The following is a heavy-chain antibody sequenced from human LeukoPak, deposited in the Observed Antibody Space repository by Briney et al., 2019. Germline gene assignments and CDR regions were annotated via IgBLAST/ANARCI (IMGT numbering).Heavy chain of an antibody. CDR2: INHSGST. J-gene: IGHJ4*02. CDR1: GGSFSGYY. CDR3: ANGGGEWYFYGSGTPEWVY. V-gene: IGHV4-34*01. D-gene: IGHD3-10*01. Sequence: SETLSLTYAVYGGSFSGYYWSWIRQPPGKGLEWIGEINHSGSTYYNPSLKSRVTISVDTSKNQFSLKLSSVTAADTAVYYCANGGGEWYFYGSGTPEWVYWGQGTLVTVSS.